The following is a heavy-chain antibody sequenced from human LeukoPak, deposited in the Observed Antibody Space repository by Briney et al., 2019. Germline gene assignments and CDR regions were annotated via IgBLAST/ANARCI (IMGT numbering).Heavy chain of an antibody. V-gene: IGHV3-23*01. CDR2: MSSSDDGR. CDR1: GFTFSNYA. CDR3: AKAPVTSCRGAFCYPFDY. J-gene: IGHJ4*02. D-gene: IGHD2-15*01. Sequence: GGSLRLSCAASGFTFSNYAMSWVRQAPGKGLEWVSAMSSSDDGRYYAASVRGRFTISRDTSRSTLYLQMNSLRAEDAAVYYCAKAPVTSCRGAFCYPFDYWGQGTLVTVSS.